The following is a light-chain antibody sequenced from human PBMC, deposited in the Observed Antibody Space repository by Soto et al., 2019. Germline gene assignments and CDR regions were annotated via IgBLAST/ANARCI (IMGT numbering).Light chain of an antibody. J-gene: IGLJ1*01. CDR3: CSYAGDTTFFV. CDR2: EVN. CDR1: SSDVGSYYP. Sequence: QSALTQPASMSGSPGQSITISCTGTSSDVGSYYPVSWFQQHPGKAPKLIIYEVNKRPSGVSDRFSGSKSGNTASLTISGLQAADEAEYYYCSYAGDTTFFVFGTGTKVTVL. V-gene: IGLV2-23*02.